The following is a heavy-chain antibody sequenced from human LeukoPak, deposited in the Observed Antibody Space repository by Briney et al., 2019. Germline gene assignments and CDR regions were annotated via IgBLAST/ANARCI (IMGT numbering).Heavy chain of an antibody. Sequence: GGSLRLSCTASGFTFSSFPMHWVRQVLGKGLEYVSAISSTGDTSYYANSVKDRFTISRDNSKNTLYLQMGSLRTEDMAVYSCARVMSGSASKYFDYWGQGTLVTVSS. D-gene: IGHD3-10*01. CDR1: GFTFSSFP. CDR2: ISSTGDTS. CDR3: ARVMSGSASKYFDY. J-gene: IGHJ4*02. V-gene: IGHV3-64*01.